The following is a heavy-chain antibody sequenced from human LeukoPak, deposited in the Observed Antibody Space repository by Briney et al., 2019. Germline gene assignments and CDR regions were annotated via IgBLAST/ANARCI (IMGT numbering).Heavy chain of an antibody. D-gene: IGHD6-19*01. Sequence: GGSLRLSCAASRFTFSSYAMHWVRQAPGKGLEWVAVISYDGSNKYYADSVKGRFTISRDNSKNTLYLQMNSLRAEDTAVYYCARGDWLFPSYSSGWYSLDYWGQGTLVTVSS. CDR2: ISYDGSNK. J-gene: IGHJ4*02. CDR3: ARGDWLFPSYSSGWYSLDY. CDR1: RFTFSSYA. V-gene: IGHV3-30-3*01.